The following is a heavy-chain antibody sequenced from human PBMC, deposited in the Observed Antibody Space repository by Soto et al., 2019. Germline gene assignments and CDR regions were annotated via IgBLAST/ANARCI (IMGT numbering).Heavy chain of an antibody. D-gene: IGHD6-13*01. CDR1: GGSFSGYY. Sequence: SETLSLTCAVYGGSFSGYYWSWIRQPPGKGLEWIGEINHSGSTNYNPSLKSRVTISVDTSKNQFSLKLSSVTAADTAVYYCARQRRYSIAAAGTHDAFDIWGQGTMVTVSS. CDR3: ARQRRYSIAAAGTHDAFDI. CDR2: INHSGST. J-gene: IGHJ3*02. V-gene: IGHV4-34*01.